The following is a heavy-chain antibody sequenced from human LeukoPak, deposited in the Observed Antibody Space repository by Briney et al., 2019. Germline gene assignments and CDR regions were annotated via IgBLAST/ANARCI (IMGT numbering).Heavy chain of an antibody. CDR2: IRTSGSTI. CDR1: GFTFSSYE. J-gene: IGHJ4*02. V-gene: IGHV3-48*03. CDR3: ARDPRGSGY. Sequence: PGGSLRLSCAASGFTFSSYEMNWVRQAPGKGLEWVSYIRTSGSTIYYADSVKGRFTISRDNAKNSLYLQMNSLRAEDTAVYYCARDPRGSGYWGEGTLVTVSS. D-gene: IGHD3-16*01.